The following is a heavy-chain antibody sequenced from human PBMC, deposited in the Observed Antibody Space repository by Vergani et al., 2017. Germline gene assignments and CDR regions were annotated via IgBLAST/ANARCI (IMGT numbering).Heavy chain of an antibody. CDR2: IWYDGSNK. CDR1: GFTFSSYG. D-gene: IGHD4-17*01. CDR3: ARDRRYYFDY. Sequence: QVQLVESGGGVVQPGRSLRLSCAASGFTFSSYGMHWVRQAPGKGLEGVAVIWYDGSNKYYADSVKGRFTISRDNSKNTLYLQMNSLRAEDTAVYYCARDRRYYFDYWGQGTLVTVSS. V-gene: IGHV3-33*01. J-gene: IGHJ4*02.